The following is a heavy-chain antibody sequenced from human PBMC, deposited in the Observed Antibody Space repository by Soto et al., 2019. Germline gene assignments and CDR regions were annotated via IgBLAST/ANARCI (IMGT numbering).Heavy chain of an antibody. V-gene: IGHV3-33*01. CDR3: ARGPVVGARYYYCMDV. J-gene: IGHJ6*02. CDR1: GFTFSSYG. Sequence: QVQLVESGGGVVQPGRSLRLSCAASGFTFSSYGMHWVRQAPGKGLEWVAVIWYDGSNKYYADSVKGRFTISRENSKNTLCLQMNRLRAEDTAVYYCARGPVVGARYYYCMDVWGQGTTVTVCS. D-gene: IGHD1-26*01. CDR2: IWYDGSNK.